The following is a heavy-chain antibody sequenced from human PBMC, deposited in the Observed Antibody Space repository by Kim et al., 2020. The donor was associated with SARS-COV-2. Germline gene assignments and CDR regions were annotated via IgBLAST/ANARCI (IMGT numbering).Heavy chain of an antibody. CDR3: ARHRIRGYASSHLDS. V-gene: IGHV4-59*08. Sequence: SETLSLTCTVSGGSISTYYWSWIRRPPGKGLEWVGYVYHSGTTNYNPSLRGRVSISVDTSNSQLSLKLSSVTAADTAVYYCARHRIRGYASSHLDSWGQG. D-gene: IGHD5-12*01. CDR2: VYHSGTT. J-gene: IGHJ4*02. CDR1: GGSISTYY.